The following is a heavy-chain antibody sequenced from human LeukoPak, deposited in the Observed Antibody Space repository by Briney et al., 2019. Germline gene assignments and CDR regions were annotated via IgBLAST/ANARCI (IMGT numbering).Heavy chain of an antibody. CDR3: ARTSPLAAAGLFDY. J-gene: IGHJ4*02. V-gene: IGHV4-38-2*02. D-gene: IGHD6-13*01. Sequence: ASETLSLTCTVSGYSISSGYYWGWIRQPPGKGLEWIGSIYYSGSTYYNPSLKSRVTISVDTSKDQFSLKLSSVTAADTAVYYCARTSPLAAAGLFDYWGQGTLVTVSS. CDR1: GYSISSGYY. CDR2: IYYSGST.